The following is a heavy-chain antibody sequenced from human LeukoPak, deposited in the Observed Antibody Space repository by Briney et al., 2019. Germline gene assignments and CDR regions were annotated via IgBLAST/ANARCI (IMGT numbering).Heavy chain of an antibody. CDR3: AKVPERRDGYKISPPFDY. V-gene: IGHV3-30*18. J-gene: IGHJ4*02. CDR2: ISYDGSNK. D-gene: IGHD5-24*01. CDR1: GFTFSIYG. Sequence: PGRSLRLSCAASGFTFSIYGIHWVRQAPGKGLEGVAVISYDGSNKYYADSVKGRFTISRDNSKSTLYLQMNSLRAEDTAVYYCAKVPERRDGYKISPPFDYWGQGTLVTVSS.